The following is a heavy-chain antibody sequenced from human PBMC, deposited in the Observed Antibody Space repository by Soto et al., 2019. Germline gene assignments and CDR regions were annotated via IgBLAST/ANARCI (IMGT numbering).Heavy chain of an antibody. Sequence: EVQLVESGGGLVQPGGSLRLSCAASGFTFSSYWMSWVRQAPGKGLEWVANIKQDGSEKYYVDSVKGRFTISRDNAKNSRYLQRNSLRAEDTAVYYCARHSLIYSSSAPYYYYGMYVWGQGTTVTVSS. CDR1: GFTFSSYW. D-gene: IGHD6-13*01. V-gene: IGHV3-7*05. J-gene: IGHJ6*02. CDR3: ARHSLIYSSSAPYYYYGMYV. CDR2: IKQDGSEK.